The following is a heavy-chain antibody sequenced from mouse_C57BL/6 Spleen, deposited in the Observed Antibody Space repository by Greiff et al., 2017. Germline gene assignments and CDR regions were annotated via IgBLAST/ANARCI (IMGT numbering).Heavy chain of an antibody. CDR3: ARDYGSSYAY. J-gene: IGHJ3*01. Sequence: QVQLQQPGAELVRPGTSVKLSCKASGYTFTSYWMHWVKQRPGQGLEWIGVIDPSDSYTNYNQKFKGKATLTVDTSSSTAYMQLSSLTSEDSAVYYGARDYGSSYAYWGQGTLVTVSA. D-gene: IGHD1-1*01. CDR1: GYTFTSYW. V-gene: IGHV1-59*01. CDR2: IDPSDSYT.